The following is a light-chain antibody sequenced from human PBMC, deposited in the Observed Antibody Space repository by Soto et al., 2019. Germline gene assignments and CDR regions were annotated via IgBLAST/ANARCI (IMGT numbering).Light chain of an antibody. V-gene: IGKV3-20*01. CDR2: GAS. J-gene: IGKJ5*01. CDR3: QQYGSSPIT. CDR1: QSVSSSY. Sequence: EILLTQSPCTLSLSPGERVTLSCRASQSVSSSYLAWYQQKPGKAPRLLIQGASSRATGIPERISGSGSGTDFTLTISRLEPEDFEVYYCQQYGSSPITFGQGTRLEIK.